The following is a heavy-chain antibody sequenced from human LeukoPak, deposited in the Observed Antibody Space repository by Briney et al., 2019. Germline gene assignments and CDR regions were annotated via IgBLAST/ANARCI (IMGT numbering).Heavy chain of an antibody. CDR1: GFTFSSYA. CDR3: ARDLSLELRPFDY. CDR2: ISGSGGST. J-gene: IGHJ4*02. D-gene: IGHD1-7*01. Sequence: SGGSLRLSCAASGFTFSSYAMSWVRQAPGKGLEWVSAISGSGGSTYYADSVKGRFTISRDNSKNTLYLQMNSLRAEDTAVYYCARDLSLELRPFDYWGQGTLVTVSS. V-gene: IGHV3-23*01.